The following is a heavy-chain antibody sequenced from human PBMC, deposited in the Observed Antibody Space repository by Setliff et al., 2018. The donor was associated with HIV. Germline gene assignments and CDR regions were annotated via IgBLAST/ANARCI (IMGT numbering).Heavy chain of an antibody. J-gene: IGHJ6*02. CDR3: ARDDEMGTVTEHYYYGMGV. D-gene: IGHD4-4*01. V-gene: IGHV1-2*02. CDR1: GYTFTSYY. CDR2: INPNNGGT. Sequence: ASVKVSCKASGYTFTSYYVHGVRQAPGQGLEWMGWINPNNGGTNYAQKFQGRVTMTRETSISTAYMELNRLRSDDTAVYYCARDDEMGTVTEHYYYGMGVWGQGTTVTVSS.